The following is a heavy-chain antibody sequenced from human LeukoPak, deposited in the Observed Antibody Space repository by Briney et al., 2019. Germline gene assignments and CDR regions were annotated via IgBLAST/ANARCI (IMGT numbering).Heavy chain of an antibody. J-gene: IGHJ4*02. Sequence: SQTLSLTCAISGDSVSSNSAAWNWIRQSPSRGLEWLGRTYYRSKWYNDYAVSVKSRITINPDTSKNQFSLQLNSVTPEDTAVYYCARDLRSGLWFGELVGAFDYWGQGTLVTVSS. D-gene: IGHD3-10*01. CDR2: TYYRSKWYN. V-gene: IGHV6-1*01. CDR3: ARDLRSGLWFGELVGAFDY. CDR1: GDSVSSNSAA.